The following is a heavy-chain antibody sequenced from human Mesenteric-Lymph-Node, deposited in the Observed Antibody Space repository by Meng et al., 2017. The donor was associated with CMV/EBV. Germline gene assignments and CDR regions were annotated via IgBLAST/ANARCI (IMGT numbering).Heavy chain of an antibody. D-gene: IGHD4-11*01. J-gene: IGHJ4*02. CDR2: INSGSNNI. Sequence: GESLKISCAGSGFTFSSYSMNWVRQAPGKGLEWVSSINSGSNNIYYADSVRGRFTVSRDNAKNSLYLQMNSLRVEDTAVYYCASRRGMTTITYLDYWGPGTLVTVSS. CDR3: ASRRGMTTITYLDY. V-gene: IGHV3-21*01. CDR1: GFTFSSYS.